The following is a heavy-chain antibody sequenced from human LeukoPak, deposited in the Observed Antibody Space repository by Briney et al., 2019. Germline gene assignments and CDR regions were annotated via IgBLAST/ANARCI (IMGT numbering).Heavy chain of an antibody. V-gene: IGHV4-38-2*02. D-gene: IGHD6-19*01. Sequence: SETLSLTCTVSGYSISSGYYWGWIRQPPGKGLEWIGSIYHSGSTYYNPSLKSRVTISVDTSKNQFSLKLSSVTAADTAVYYCASIAVAGTSDYWGQGTLVTVSS. CDR3: ASIAVAGTSDY. CDR1: GYSISSGYY. CDR2: IYHSGST. J-gene: IGHJ4*02.